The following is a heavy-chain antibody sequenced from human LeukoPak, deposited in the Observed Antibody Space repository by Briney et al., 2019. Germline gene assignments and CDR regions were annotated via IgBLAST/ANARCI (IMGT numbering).Heavy chain of an antibody. CDR1: GGSISSGSYY. CDR3: ARLCALVRGVPYFDY. Sequence: SETLSLTCTVSGGSISSGSYYWNWIRQPAGKGLEWIGRIYSSGSTNYNPSLKSRVTISIDTSKNLFSLKLSSVTAADTAVYYCARLCALVRGVPYFDYWGQGTLVTVSS. CDR2: IYSSGST. D-gene: IGHD3-10*01. J-gene: IGHJ4*02. V-gene: IGHV4-61*02.